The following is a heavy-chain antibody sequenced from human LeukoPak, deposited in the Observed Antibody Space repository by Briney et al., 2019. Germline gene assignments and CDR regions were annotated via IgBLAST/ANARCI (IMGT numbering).Heavy chain of an antibody. V-gene: IGHV3-30*18. CDR2: ISYDGSNK. Sequence: PGGSLRLSCAASGFTFSTYGMHWVRQAPGKGLEWVTVISYDGSNKYYADSVKGRFTISRDNSKNTLYLQINSLSAEDTAVYYCANDRSMGLDYWGQGTLVSVSS. J-gene: IGHJ4*02. D-gene: IGHD3-10*01. CDR3: ANDRSMGLDY. CDR1: GFTFSTYG.